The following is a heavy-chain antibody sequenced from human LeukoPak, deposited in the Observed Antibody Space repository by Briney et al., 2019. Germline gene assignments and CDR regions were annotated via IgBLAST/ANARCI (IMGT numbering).Heavy chain of an antibody. J-gene: IGHJ5*02. CDR2: IYTTGST. CDR3: ATLLRGYSYGNWFDP. CDR1: SGSISSYY. Sequence: SETLSLTCTVSSGSISSYYWSWIRQPAGKGLEWIGRIYTTGSTNYSPSLKSRVTMSVDTSKNQFSLTLSSVTAADTAVYYCATLLRGYSYGNWFDPWGQGTLVTVSS. V-gene: IGHV4-4*07. D-gene: IGHD5-18*01.